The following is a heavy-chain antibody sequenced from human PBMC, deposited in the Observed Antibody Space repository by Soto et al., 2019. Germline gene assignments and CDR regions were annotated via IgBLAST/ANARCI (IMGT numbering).Heavy chain of an antibody. CDR1: GFSFSNVW. CDR3: NTYSTQTFCYGGPRYSIQTKIHDS. D-gene: IGHD2-15*01. Sequence: EVQLVESGGGLAKPGGSLTLSCAASGFSFSNVWMSWVRQAPGKGLEWVGHIKTNTVGGTTEYTAPVRGRFTISRDDSKHTLYLQMNSLKTEDTGVYYCNTYSTQTFCYGGPRYSIQTKIHDSWGQGILVTVSS. J-gene: IGHJ4*02. CDR2: IKTNTVGGTT. V-gene: IGHV3-15*01.